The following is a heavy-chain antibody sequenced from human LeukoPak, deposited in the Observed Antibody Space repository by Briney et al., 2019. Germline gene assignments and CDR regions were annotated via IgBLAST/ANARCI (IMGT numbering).Heavy chain of an antibody. D-gene: IGHD3-16*02. V-gene: IGHV4-61*01. CDR3: ARDRYWFDP. Sequence: PSETLSLTCTVSGYSISSGYYWGWIRQPPGKGLEWIGYIYYSGSTNYNPSLKSRVTISVDTSKNQFSLKLSSVTAADTAVYYCARDRYWFDPWGQGTLVTVSS. CDR1: GYSISSGYY. CDR2: IYYSGST. J-gene: IGHJ5*02.